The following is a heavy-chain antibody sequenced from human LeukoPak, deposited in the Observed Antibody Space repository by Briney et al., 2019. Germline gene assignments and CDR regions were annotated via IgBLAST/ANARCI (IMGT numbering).Heavy chain of an antibody. CDR2: INPNSGGT. V-gene: IGHV1-2*02. Sequence: ASVKVSCKASGYTFTGYYMHWVRQAPGQGLEWMGWINPNSGGTNYAQKFQGRVTMTRDTSISTAYMELGRLRSDDTAVYYCARDHGDDYVWGSYRTNWFDPWGQGTLVTVSS. D-gene: IGHD3-16*02. CDR3: ARDHGDDYVWGSYRTNWFDP. CDR1: GYTFTGYY. J-gene: IGHJ5*02.